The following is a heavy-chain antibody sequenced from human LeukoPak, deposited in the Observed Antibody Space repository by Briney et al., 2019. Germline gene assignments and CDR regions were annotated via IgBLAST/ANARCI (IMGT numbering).Heavy chain of an antibody. CDR2: IYTSGST. V-gene: IGHV4-61*02. CDR3: ARGKWAVAGTVNYYYYYYMDV. CDR1: GGSISSGSYY. Sequence: SETLSLTCTVSGGSISSGSYYWSWIRQPAGKGLEWIGRIYTSGSTNYNPSLKSRVTISVDTSKNQFSLRLSSVTAADTAVYYCARGKWAVAGTVNYYYYYYMDVWGKGTTVTVSS. J-gene: IGHJ6*03. D-gene: IGHD6-19*01.